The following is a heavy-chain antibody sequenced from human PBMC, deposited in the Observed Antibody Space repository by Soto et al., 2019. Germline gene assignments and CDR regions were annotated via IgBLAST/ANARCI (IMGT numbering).Heavy chain of an antibody. CDR3: SRQPRIVTGYSGHFDY. CDR2: IYYSGST. J-gene: IGHJ4*01. D-gene: IGHD3-9*01. V-gene: IGHV4-39*01. CDR1: GGSISSSSYY. Sequence: PSETLSLTCTVSGGSISSSSYYWGWIRQPPGKGLEWIGSIYYSGSTYYNPSLKSRVTISVDTSKNQFSLKLSSVTAADTAVYYCSRQPRIVTGYSGHFDYWGHGTLVTVSS.